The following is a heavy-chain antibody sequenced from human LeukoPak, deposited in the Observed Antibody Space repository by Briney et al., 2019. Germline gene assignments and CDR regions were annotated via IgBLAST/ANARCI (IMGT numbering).Heavy chain of an antibody. CDR3: ARADWDTAMIDH. CDR1: GFTFSSYE. Sequence: GGSLRLSCAASGFTFSSYEMNWVRQAPGKGLEWVSYISSSGSTIYYADSVKGRFTISRDNAKNSLYLQMNSLRAEDTAVYYCARADWDTAMIDHWGQGTLVTVSS. V-gene: IGHV3-48*03. D-gene: IGHD5-18*01. J-gene: IGHJ4*02. CDR2: ISSSGSTI.